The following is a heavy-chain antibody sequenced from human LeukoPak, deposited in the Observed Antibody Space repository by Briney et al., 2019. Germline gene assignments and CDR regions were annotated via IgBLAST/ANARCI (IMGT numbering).Heavy chain of an antibody. CDR2: ISPYNGNT. V-gene: IGHV1-18*01. D-gene: IGHD2-2*01. J-gene: IGHJ1*01. CDR1: GYPFTSFV. CDR3: ARARRVQVIPVAESAEYFEH. Sequence: SVKVSCKTSGYPFTSFVVSWVRQAPGQGLEWMGWISPYNGNTNFAQRFQGRLTLTTDTSTSTVYMELRSLRSDDTAVYFCARARRVQVIPVAESAEYFEHWGQGTLVTVSS.